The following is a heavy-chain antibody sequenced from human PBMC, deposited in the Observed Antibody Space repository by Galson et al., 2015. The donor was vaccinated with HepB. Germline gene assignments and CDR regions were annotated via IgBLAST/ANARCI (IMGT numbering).Heavy chain of an antibody. D-gene: IGHD2-2*01. V-gene: IGHV1-18*01. Sequence: SVKVSCKASGYTFTSYGISWVRQAPGQGLEWMGWISAYNGNTNYAQKLQGRVTMTTDTSTSTAYMELRSLRSDDTAVYYCAREGCSSTSCAHDAFDIWGQGTMVTVSS. J-gene: IGHJ3*02. CDR2: ISAYNGNT. CDR1: GYTFTSYG. CDR3: AREGCSSTSCAHDAFDI.